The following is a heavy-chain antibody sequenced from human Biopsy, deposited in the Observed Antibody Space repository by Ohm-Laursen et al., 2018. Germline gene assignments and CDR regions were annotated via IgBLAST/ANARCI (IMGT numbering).Heavy chain of an antibody. J-gene: IGHJ6*02. V-gene: IGHV4-34*01. D-gene: IGHD5-12*01. CDR3: ARGSGYFKLDV. CDR2: INQSGST. Sequence: TLSLTCAVNGESSSGYFWNWIRQPPGKGLEWIGEINQSGSTKYNPSLKRRATLSADSSNSQFSLRLTSVTAADTAIYYCARGSGYFKLDVWGQGTTVTVTS. CDR1: GESSSGYF.